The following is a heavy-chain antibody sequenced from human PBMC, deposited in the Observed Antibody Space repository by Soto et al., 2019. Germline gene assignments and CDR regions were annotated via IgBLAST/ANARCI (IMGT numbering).Heavy chain of an antibody. D-gene: IGHD4-17*01. CDR3: ARELDGDYHFDY. CDR2: IYYSGST. Sequence: PSETLSLTCTVSGGSISSYYWSWIRQPPGKGLEWIGYIYYSGSTNYNPSLKSRVTISVDTSKNQFSLKLSSVTAADTAVYYCARELDGDYHFDYWGQGTLVTVSS. CDR1: GGSISSYY. J-gene: IGHJ4*02. V-gene: IGHV4-59*01.